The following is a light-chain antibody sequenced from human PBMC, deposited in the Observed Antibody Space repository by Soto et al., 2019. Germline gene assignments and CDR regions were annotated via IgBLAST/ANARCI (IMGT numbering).Light chain of an antibody. V-gene: IGKV3-15*01. CDR2: GAS. Sequence: EIVMTQSPATLSVSPGERATLSCRASQSVSRNLAWYQQKPGQAPTLLIYGASTRATGIPARFSGSGSGTEFTLTISSRQSEDFAVYYCQHYNNWPRTVGQGTKVEIK. J-gene: IGKJ1*01. CDR3: QHYNNWPRT. CDR1: QSVSRN.